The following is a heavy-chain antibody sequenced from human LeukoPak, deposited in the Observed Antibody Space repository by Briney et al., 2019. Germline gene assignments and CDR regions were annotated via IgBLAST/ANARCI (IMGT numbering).Heavy chain of an antibody. V-gene: IGHV3-64D*06. CDR3: VKDRYYGTGRYTFDF. CDR2: IDNTGDDT. CDR1: GFTFSNYA. J-gene: IGHJ4*02. Sequence: GGSLRLPCSASGFTFSNYAMHWVRQAPGKGLEYVSAIDNTGDDTYYADSVRGRFTIPRENSKDTLHLHMSLLSPEATAVYYCVKDRYYGTGRYTFDFWGRGTLVTVSS. D-gene: IGHD3-10*01.